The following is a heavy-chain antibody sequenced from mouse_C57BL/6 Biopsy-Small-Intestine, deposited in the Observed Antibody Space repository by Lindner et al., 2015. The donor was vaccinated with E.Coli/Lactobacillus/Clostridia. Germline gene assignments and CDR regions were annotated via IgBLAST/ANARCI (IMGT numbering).Heavy chain of an antibody. CDR1: GYTFTKYG. V-gene: IGHV1-74*01. D-gene: IGHD5-2*01. CDR2: ISGGDGAT. CDR3: ATDLLWTRDYSTAEYLQY. Sequence: SVKVSCKASGYTFTKYGVSWVRQAPGQGLEWIGWISGGDGATKYAQEFQGRVTLTTDTSASTAHMHLRSLRSDDTAVYYCATDLLWTRDYSTAEYLQYWGQGTLVTVS. J-gene: IGHJ3*01.